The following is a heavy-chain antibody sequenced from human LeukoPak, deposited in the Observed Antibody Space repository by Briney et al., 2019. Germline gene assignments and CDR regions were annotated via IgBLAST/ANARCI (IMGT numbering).Heavy chain of an antibody. CDR1: GGSISSGTYY. V-gene: IGHV4-61*01. D-gene: IGHD6-19*01. Sequence: PSETLSLTCTVSGGSISSGTYYWSWIRQPPGKGLEWIGYIYYSGSTNYNPSLKSRVTISVDTSKNQFSLKLSSVTAADTAVYYCARVGGSSGSLAFDIWGQGTMVTVSS. CDR3: ARVGGSSGSLAFDI. CDR2: IYYSGST. J-gene: IGHJ3*02.